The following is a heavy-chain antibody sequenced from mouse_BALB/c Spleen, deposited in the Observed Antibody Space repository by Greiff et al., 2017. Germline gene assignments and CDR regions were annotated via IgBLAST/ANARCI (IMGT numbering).Heavy chain of an antibody. CDR1: GYSFTSYW. V-gene: IGHV1-5*01. D-gene: IGHD1-2*01. CDR3: ARPYGDGTWFAY. CDR2: FYPGNSDT. J-gene: IGHJ3*01. Sequence: VQLQQSGTVLARPGASVKMSCTASGYSFTSYWMHWVNQRPGQGLEWIGAFYPGNSDTSYNPKFKGKAKLTAVTSASTAYMELSSLTNEDSAVYYCARPYGDGTWFAYWGQGTLVTVSA.